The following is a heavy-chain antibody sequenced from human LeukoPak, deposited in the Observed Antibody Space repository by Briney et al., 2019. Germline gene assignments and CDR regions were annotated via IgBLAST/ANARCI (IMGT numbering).Heavy chain of an antibody. CDR3: AKSEILTHGGFGRGDYGMDV. CDR1: GFTFSSYA. V-gene: IGHV3-23*01. Sequence: GGSLRLSCAASGFTFSSYAMSWVRQAPGKGLEWVSAISGSGGSTYYADSVKGRFTISRDNSKNTLYLQMDSLRAEDTAVYYCAKSEILTHGGFGRGDYGMDVWGQGTTVTVSS. CDR2: ISGSGGST. J-gene: IGHJ6*02. D-gene: IGHD2-15*01.